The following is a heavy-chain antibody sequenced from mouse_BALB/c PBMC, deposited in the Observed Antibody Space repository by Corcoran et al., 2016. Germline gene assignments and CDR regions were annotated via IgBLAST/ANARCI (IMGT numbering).Heavy chain of an antibody. CDR1: GYTFTSYV. Sequence: EVQLQQSGPELVKPGASVKMSCKASGYTFTSYVMHWVKQKPGQGLEWIGYINPYNDGTKYNEKFKGKATLTSDKSSSTAYMELSSLTSEDSAVYYCVRVQLLRYYAMDYWGQGTSVTVSS. J-gene: IGHJ4*01. D-gene: IGHD1-1*01. V-gene: IGHV1S136*01. CDR3: VRVQLLRYYAMDY. CDR2: INPYNDGT.